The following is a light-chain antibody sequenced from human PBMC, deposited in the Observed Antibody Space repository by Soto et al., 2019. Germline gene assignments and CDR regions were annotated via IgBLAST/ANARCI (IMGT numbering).Light chain of an antibody. CDR2: NNV. CDR1: SSNIGAGFD. CDR3: QSYDTSLSGSRV. J-gene: IGLJ3*02. Sequence: QSVLTQPPSVSGAPGQRVTISCTGSSSNIGAGFDVPWYQHLPGSAPKLLIHNNVNRPSGVPDRFSGSKSDTSASLAITGLQAEDEAVYYCQSYDTSLSGSRVFGGGTKLTVL. V-gene: IGLV1-40*01.